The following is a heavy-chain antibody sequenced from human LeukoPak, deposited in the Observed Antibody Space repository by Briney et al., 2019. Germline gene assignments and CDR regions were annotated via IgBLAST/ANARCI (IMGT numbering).Heavy chain of an antibody. CDR1: GFIFNIFD. CDR2: ISGGGSTI. Sequence: GGSLRLSCAASGFIFNIFDMNWVRQAPGKGLEWVSFISGGGSTIYYADSVKGRFTIPRDNAKNSLYLQMNSLRDDDTAVYYCARKLVGAAGAAFDIWGQGTMVTVSS. D-gene: IGHD1-26*01. J-gene: IGHJ3*02. V-gene: IGHV3-48*02. CDR3: ARKLVGAAGAAFDI.